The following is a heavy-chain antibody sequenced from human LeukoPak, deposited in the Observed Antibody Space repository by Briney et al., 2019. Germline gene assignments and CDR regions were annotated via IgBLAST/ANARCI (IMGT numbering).Heavy chain of an antibody. Sequence: GGSLRLSCVGTGFTFSTYRMNWVRQAPGKGLEWVGFIRSKPYGGTTEYAASVKGRFTISRDDSESIAYLQMNSLKTEDTAVYYCTRGDYYDSGGYYFLFDYWGQGTLVAVSS. V-gene: IGHV3-49*04. D-gene: IGHD3-22*01. CDR3: TRGDYYDSGGYYFLFDY. J-gene: IGHJ4*02. CDR1: GFTFSTYR. CDR2: IRSKPYGGTT.